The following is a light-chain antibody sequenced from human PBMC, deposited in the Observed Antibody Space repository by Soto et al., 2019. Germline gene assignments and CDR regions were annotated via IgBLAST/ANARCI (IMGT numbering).Light chain of an antibody. CDR2: GAS. V-gene: IGKV3-15*01. J-gene: IGKJ4*01. CDR1: QSVGSK. CDR3: QQYKNWPLLT. Sequence: EIVMTQSPATLSVSAGETATLSCWASQSVGSKLAWYQRKLGQAPRLLILGASTRATGIPARFSGSGSGTEFTLTIGSLQSEDFAVYYCQQYKNWPLLTFGGGTKVEIK.